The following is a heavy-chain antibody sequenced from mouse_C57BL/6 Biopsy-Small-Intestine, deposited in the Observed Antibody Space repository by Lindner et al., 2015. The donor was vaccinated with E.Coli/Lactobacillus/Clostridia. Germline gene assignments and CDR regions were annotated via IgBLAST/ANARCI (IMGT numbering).Heavy chain of an antibody. CDR1: GYTFTAYW. CDR3: ARFPYYSNPYAMDY. V-gene: IGHV1-9*01. Sequence: VQLQESGAELMKPGASVKLSCKATGYTFTAYWIEWVKQRPGHGLEWIGEILPGSGSTNYNEKFKGKATFTADTSSNTAYMQLSSPTTEDSATYYCARFPYYSNPYAMDYWGQGTSVTVSS. J-gene: IGHJ4*01. D-gene: IGHD2-5*01. CDR2: ILPGSGST.